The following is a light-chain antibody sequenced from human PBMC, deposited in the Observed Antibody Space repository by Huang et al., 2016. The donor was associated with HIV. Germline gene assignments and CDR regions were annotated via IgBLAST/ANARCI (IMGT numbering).Light chain of an antibody. V-gene: IGKV1-39*01. CDR1: QSIYGY. CDR3: QQSYSTLIT. Sequence: IQMTQSPSSLSASVGDRVTITCRASQSIYGYLNWYQQKPGKAPKLLISSASTLHTGVPPRFSCSGSGTDYTLIIDNLQPDDFATYFCQQSYSTLITFGQGSRLDTK. J-gene: IGKJ5*01. CDR2: SAS.